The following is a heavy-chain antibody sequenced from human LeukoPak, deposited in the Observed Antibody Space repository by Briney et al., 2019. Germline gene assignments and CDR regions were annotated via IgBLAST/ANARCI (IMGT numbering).Heavy chain of an antibody. CDR1: GGSISSSSYY. V-gene: IGHV4-39*07. CDR2: IYYSGST. J-gene: IGHJ4*02. D-gene: IGHD6-19*01. Sequence: RASETLSLTCTVSGGSISSSSYYWGWIRQPPGKGLEWIGSIYYSGSTYYNPSLKSRVTISVDTSKNQFSLKLSSVTAADTAVYYCARLSLFDSSGFSHFDYWGQGTLVTVSS. CDR3: ARLSLFDSSGFSHFDY.